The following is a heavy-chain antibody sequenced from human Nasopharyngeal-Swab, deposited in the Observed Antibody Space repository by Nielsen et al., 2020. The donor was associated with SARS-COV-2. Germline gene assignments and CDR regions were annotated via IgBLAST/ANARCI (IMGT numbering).Heavy chain of an antibody. CDR1: GFTFSSYD. D-gene: IGHD3-9*01. CDR2: IGTAGDI. J-gene: IGHJ3*02. CDR3: ARGRLRYFDWLLEGHAFDI. V-gene: IGHV3-13*01. Sequence: GESLKISCAASGFTFSSYDMHWVRQATGKGLEWVSAIGTAGDIYYPGSVKGRFTISRENAKNSLYLQMNSLRAGDTAVYYCARGRLRYFDWLLEGHAFDIWGQGTMVTVSS.